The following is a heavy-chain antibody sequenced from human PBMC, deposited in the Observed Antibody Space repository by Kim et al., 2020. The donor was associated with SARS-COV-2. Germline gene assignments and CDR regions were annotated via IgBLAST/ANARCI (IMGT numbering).Heavy chain of an antibody. J-gene: IGHJ4*02. CDR2: SYT. Sequence: SYTNYSPSFKGHVTISADKSISTAYLQWSSLKASDTAMYYCASLESWYGYWGQGTLVTVSS. CDR3: ASLESWYGY. D-gene: IGHD6-13*01. V-gene: IGHV5-10-1*01.